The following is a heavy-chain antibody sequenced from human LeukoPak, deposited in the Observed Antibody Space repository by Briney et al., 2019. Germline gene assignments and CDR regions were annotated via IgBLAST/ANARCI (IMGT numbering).Heavy chain of an antibody. CDR2: ISSSSSSI. D-gene: IGHD5-18*01. CDR1: GSTFNSYS. V-gene: IGHV3-21*01. Sequence: GGSLRLSCAASGSTFNSYSMNWVRQAPGKGLEWVSSISSSSSSIYYADSVKGRFTISRDNAKNSLYLQMNSLRAEDTAVYYCARASGDIVETATMGSYWGQGTLVTVSS. J-gene: IGHJ4*02. CDR3: ARASGDIVETATMGSY.